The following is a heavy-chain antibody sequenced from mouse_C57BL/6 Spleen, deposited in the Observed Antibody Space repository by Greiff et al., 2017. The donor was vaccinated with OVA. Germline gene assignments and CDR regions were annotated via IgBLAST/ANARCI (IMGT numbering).Heavy chain of an antibody. V-gene: IGHV3-6*01. J-gene: IGHJ4*01. CDR3: VYGSPYAMDY. Sequence: EVQRVESGPGLVKPSQSLSLTCSVTGYSITSCYYWNWIRQFPGNKLEWMGYISYDGSNNYNPSLKNRISITRDTSKNQFFLKLNSVTTEDTATYYCVYGSPYAMDYWGQGTSVTVSS. CDR2: ISYDGSN. D-gene: IGHD1-1*01. CDR1: GYSITSCYY.